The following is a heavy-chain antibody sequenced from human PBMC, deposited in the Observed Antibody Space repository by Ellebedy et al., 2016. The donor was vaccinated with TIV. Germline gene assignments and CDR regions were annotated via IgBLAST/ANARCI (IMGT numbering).Heavy chain of an antibody. D-gene: IGHD2-2*01. V-gene: IGHV3-30*04. J-gene: IGHJ4*02. CDR2: TSNDGTYK. CDR1: GFTFSYYA. CDR3: ARQARRGIEYLHS. Sequence: GESLKISCAASGFTFSYYAMHWVRQTPGIGLDWVAVTSNDGTYKYYADSVKGRFTISRDNSKDTLFLQMNSLRPEDTAVYYCARQARRGIEYLHSWGQGTLVTVSS.